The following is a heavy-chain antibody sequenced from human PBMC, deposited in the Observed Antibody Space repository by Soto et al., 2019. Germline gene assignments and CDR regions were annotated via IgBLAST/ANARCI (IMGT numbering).Heavy chain of an antibody. CDR1: GGSISTADYY. V-gene: IGHV4-30-4*01. D-gene: IGHD3-22*01. CDR2: IYYRGST. Sequence: QVQLHESGPGLVRPSQTLSLTCNVSGGSISTADYYWSWIRQPPGKGLEWIGYIYYRGSTYYNPSRESRVAISIDTSKNQFSLNLTSVTAADTAVYYCVSDYDSGGYIGYWGQGTLVTVSS. CDR3: VSDYDSGGYIGY. J-gene: IGHJ4*02.